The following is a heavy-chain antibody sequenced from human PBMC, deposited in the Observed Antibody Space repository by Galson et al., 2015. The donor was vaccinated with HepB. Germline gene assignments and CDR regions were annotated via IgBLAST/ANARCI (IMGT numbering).Heavy chain of an antibody. J-gene: IGHJ4*02. V-gene: IGHV3-9*01. CDR3: AKDTQWLANAETQFDY. CDR1: GFTFDDYA. Sequence: SLRLSCAASGFTFDDYAMHWVRQAPGKGLEWVSGISWNSGSIGYADSVKGRFTISRDNAKNSLYLQMNSLRAEDTALYYCAKDTQWLANAETQFDYWGQGTLVTVSS. CDR2: ISWNSGSI. D-gene: IGHD6-19*01.